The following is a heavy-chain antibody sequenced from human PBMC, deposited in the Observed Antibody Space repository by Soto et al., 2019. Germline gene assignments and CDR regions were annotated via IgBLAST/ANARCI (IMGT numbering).Heavy chain of an antibody. Sequence: SETLSLTCTVSGGSISSSSYYWGWIRQPPGKGLEWIGSIYYSGSTYYNPSLKSRVTISVDTSKNQFSLKLSSVTAADTAVYYCARLHGYYGMDVWGQGTTVTVSS. V-gene: IGHV4-39*01. CDR2: IYYSGST. CDR1: GGSISSSSYY. CDR3: ARLHGYYGMDV. J-gene: IGHJ6*02.